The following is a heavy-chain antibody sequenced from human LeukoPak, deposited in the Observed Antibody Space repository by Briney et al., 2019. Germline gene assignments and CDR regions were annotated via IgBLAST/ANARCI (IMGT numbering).Heavy chain of an antibody. CDR2: IDHRGDT. V-gene: IGHV4-34*01. Sequence: PGGSLRLSCAASGFTVSSNEMSWVRQSPGKGLEWIAEIDHRGDTNYNPSVKSRVTISVDTSKNQFSLKVRSLSAADTAVYYCARGATISETGYFDFWGQGTLVTVSS. CDR3: ARGATISETGYFDF. J-gene: IGHJ4*03. CDR1: GFTVSSNE. D-gene: IGHD5-24*01.